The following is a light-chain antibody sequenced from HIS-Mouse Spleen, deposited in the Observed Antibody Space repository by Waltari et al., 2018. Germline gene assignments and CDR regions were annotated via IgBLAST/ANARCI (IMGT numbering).Light chain of an antibody. CDR1: SSDVGSYNL. V-gene: IGLV2-23*01. CDR2: EGR. Sequence: QSALTQPASVSGSPGQSITISCTGTSSDVGSYNLVSWYQQHPGKAPKLMIYEGRNRPSGVSNRLSGSKSGTAASLRISGLQAEEEADYYCCSYAGSSTWVFGGGTKLTVL. CDR3: CSYAGSSTWV. J-gene: IGLJ3*02.